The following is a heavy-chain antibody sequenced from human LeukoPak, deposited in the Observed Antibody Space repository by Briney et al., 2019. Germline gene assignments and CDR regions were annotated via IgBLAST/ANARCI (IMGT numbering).Heavy chain of an antibody. CDR2: IYHSGST. CDR3: ATGQALWWRTFDY. V-gene: IGHV4-4*02. D-gene: IGHD2-21*01. Sequence: GSLRLSCAASGFTFSSYGMSWVRQPPGKGLEWIWEIYHSGSTNYNPSLKSRVTISVDKSKNQFSLKLSSVTAADTAVYYCATGQALWWRTFDYWGQGTLVTVSS. J-gene: IGHJ4*02. CDR1: GFTFSSYGM.